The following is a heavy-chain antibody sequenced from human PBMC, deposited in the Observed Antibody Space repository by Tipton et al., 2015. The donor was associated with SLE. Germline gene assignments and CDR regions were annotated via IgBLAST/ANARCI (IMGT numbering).Heavy chain of an antibody. J-gene: IGHJ4*02. Sequence: SLRLSCAASGFTFSSYAMHWDRQAPGKGLEWVAVISYDGSNKYYADSVKGRFTISRDNSKNTLYLQMNSLRAEDTAVYYCAKDKPFFGVVPSPDYWGQGTLVTVSS. CDR3: AKDKPFFGVVPSPDY. V-gene: IGHV3-30-3*01. D-gene: IGHD3-3*01. CDR1: GFTFSSYA. CDR2: ISYDGSNK.